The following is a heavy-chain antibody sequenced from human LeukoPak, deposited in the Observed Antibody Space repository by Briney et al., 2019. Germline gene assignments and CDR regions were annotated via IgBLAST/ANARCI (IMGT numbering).Heavy chain of an antibody. Sequence: SVKVSCKASGGTFSGYTISWVRQAPGQGLEWMGRIIPILGIANYAQKFQGRVTITADKSTSTAYMELSSLRSEDTAVYYCACSTYYDFWSGYYFYPWGQGTLVTVSS. CDR2: IIPILGIA. D-gene: IGHD3-3*01. CDR3: ACSTYYDFWSGYYFYP. V-gene: IGHV1-69*02. J-gene: IGHJ5*02. CDR1: GGTFSGYT.